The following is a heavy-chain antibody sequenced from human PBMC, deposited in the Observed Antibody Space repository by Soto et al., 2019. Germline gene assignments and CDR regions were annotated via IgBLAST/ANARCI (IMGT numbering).Heavy chain of an antibody. CDR2: ISGSGGST. D-gene: IGHD2-2*01. J-gene: IGHJ6*02. CDR3: AKPFCSTSCVHYYYYGMDV. V-gene: IGHV3-23*01. Sequence: GGSLRLSCADSGFTFSSYAMSWVRQAPGEGLEWVSAISGSGGSTYYADPAQGRFTISRDNSKNTLHLQMSSLRAEDTAVYYCAKPFCSTSCVHYYYYGMDVWGQVTTVTVSS. CDR1: GFTFSSYA.